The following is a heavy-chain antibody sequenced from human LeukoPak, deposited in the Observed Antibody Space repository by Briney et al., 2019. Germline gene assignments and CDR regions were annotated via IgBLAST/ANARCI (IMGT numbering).Heavy chain of an antibody. D-gene: IGHD3-3*01. V-gene: IGHV3-30-3*02. J-gene: IGHJ4*02. Sequence: GGSLRLSCAASGFTFSSYAMHWVRQAPGKGLEWVAVISYDGSNKYYADSVKDRFTISRDNSKNTLYLQMNSLRAEDTAVYYCAKPDFWSGYRNHYYFDYWGQGTLVTVSS. CDR2: ISYDGSNK. CDR1: GFTFSSYA. CDR3: AKPDFWSGYRNHYYFDY.